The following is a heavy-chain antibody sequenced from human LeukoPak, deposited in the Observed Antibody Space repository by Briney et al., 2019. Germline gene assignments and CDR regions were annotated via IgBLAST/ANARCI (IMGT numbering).Heavy chain of an antibody. D-gene: IGHD6-6*01. Sequence: PGWSLRLSCAASGFTLDDYAMHWVRQAPGKGLEWVSGISWNSGEIAYAGSVKGRFTISRDNAKNSLFLHINSLRADDTALYFCAKNEGSSRAFADWGQGTLVTVSS. J-gene: IGHJ4*02. CDR3: AKNEGSSRAFAD. CDR1: GFTLDDYA. V-gene: IGHV3-9*01. CDR2: ISWNSGEI.